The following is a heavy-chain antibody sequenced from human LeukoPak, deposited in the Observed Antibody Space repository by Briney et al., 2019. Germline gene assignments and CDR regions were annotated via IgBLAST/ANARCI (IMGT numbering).Heavy chain of an antibody. J-gene: IGHJ6*03. CDR1: GGSISSSNYY. D-gene: IGHD1-26*01. CDR2: IYYSGST. Sequence: SETLSLTCTVSGGSISSSNYYWGWIRQPPGKGLEWIGNIYYSGSTYYNPSLKSRVTISVDTSKNQFSLKLSSVTAADTAVYYCARATGAVKTHYMDVWGKGTTVTVSS. V-gene: IGHV4-39*07. CDR3: ARATGAVKTHYMDV.